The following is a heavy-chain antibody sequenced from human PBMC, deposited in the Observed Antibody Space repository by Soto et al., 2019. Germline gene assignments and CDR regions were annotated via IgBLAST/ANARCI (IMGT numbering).Heavy chain of an antibody. V-gene: IGHV3-48*02. CDR1: GFTFNSFS. J-gene: IGHJ4*02. D-gene: IGHD5-12*01. CDR2: ISGSGSTI. Sequence: XGSLRLSCEASGFTFNSFSMNWVRQAPGKGLEWVSYISGSGSTIYYADSVKGRFTISRDNAKHSLTLQLNSLTDEDTAVYYCARKGAVGDGYNGFDFWGQGTLVTVSS. CDR3: ARKGAVGDGYNGFDF.